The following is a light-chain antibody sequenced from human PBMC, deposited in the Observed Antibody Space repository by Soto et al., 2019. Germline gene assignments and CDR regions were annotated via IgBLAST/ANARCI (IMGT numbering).Light chain of an antibody. CDR1: QGIGSW. J-gene: IGKJ5*01. CDR2: AAS. Sequence: DIQMNQSPSSVSASVGDRVTITCRASQGIGSWVAWYQQKPGKAPKVLIFAASNLQSGFPSRFSGSGSGTDFTLTISSLQPEDFATYYWQQTDSCPLTFGRGTRREIK. CDR3: QQTDSCPLT. V-gene: IGKV1-12*01.